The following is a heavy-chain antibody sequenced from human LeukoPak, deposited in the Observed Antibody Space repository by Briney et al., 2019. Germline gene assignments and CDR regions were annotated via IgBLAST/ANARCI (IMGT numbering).Heavy chain of an antibody. V-gene: IGHV1-69*04. J-gene: IGHJ4*02. CDR3: AREPGYGVCFDY. D-gene: IGHD5/OR15-5a*01. CDR2: IIPILGIA. Sequence: GSSVKVSCKASGGTFSSYAISWVRQAPGQGLEWMGRIIPILGIANYAQKFQGRVTITADKSTSTAYMELSSLRSEDTAVYYCAREPGYGVCFDYWGQGTLVTVSS. CDR1: GGTFSSYA.